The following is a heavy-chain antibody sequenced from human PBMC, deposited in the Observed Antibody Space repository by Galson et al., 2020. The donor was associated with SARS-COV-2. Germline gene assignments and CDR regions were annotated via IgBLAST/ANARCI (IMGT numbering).Heavy chain of an antibody. Sequence: SGPTLVKPTQTLTLTYTFSGFSLSTSGMCVSWIRQPPGKALEWLARIDWDDDKYFSTSLKTRLTLSKDTSKNQVVLTMTNMDPLDTATYYCGQRVLSVDLGRGAVDNWGQGTRVTVSS. CDR2: IDWDDDK. D-gene: IGHD3-10*01. V-gene: IGHV2-70*11. CDR3: GQRVLSVDLGRGAVDN. J-gene: IGHJ4*02. CDR1: GFSLSTSGMC.